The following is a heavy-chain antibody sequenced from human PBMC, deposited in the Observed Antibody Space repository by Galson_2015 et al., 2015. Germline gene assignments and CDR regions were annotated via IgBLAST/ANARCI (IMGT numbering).Heavy chain of an antibody. J-gene: IGHJ4*02. Sequence: QSGAEVKKPGESLKISCRASGYSFTNYWIGWVRQMPGRGLEWMGIIYPGDSDTRYSPSFQGQVTISADKSISTAYLQWSSLKASDTAMYYCARRDCSSTSCDLDYWGQGTLVTVSS. CDR1: GYSFTNYW. CDR3: ARRDCSSTSCDLDY. V-gene: IGHV5-51*01. CDR2: IYPGDSDT. D-gene: IGHD2-2*01.